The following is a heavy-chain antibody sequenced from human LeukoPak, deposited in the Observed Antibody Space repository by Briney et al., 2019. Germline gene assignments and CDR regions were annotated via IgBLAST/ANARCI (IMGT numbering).Heavy chain of an antibody. CDR1: VYTRTELS. CDR2: FDPEDGET. V-gene: IGHV1-24*01. Sequence: ASVKVSCKVSVYTRTELSMHWVRQAPGKGLEWMGGFDPEDGETIYAQKFQGRVTMTEDTSTDTAYMELSSLRSEDTAVYYCATVIVVVGGNWFDPWGQGTLVTVSS. J-gene: IGHJ5*02. D-gene: IGHD1-26*01. CDR3: ATVIVVVGGNWFDP.